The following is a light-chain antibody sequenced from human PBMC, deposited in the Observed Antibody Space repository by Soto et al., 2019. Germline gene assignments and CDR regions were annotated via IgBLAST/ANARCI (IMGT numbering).Light chain of an antibody. CDR3: QQRSNWPPSLT. CDR1: QSVSSY. V-gene: IGKV3-11*01. Sequence: IVLTQSPATLSLYPGERATLSCRASQSVSSYLAWYQQKPGQAPRLLIYDASNRATGIPARFSGSGSGTDFTLTISSLEPEDFAVYYCQQRSNWPPSLTFGGGTKVDI. CDR2: DAS. J-gene: IGKJ4*01.